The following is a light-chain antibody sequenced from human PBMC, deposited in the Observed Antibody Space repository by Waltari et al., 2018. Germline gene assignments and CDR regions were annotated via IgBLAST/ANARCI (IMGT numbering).Light chain of an antibody. CDR3: QKYDRLPAT. J-gene: IGKJ1*01. V-gene: IGKV3-20*01. Sequence: EIVLTQSPGTLSLSPGHRATLSCRASQSVSRYLVWYQQKPGQAPRLLIYAASIRATGIPDRFSGSGSGTDFSLTISRLEPEDFAVYYCQKYDRLPATFGQGTKVEIK. CDR2: AAS. CDR1: QSVSRY.